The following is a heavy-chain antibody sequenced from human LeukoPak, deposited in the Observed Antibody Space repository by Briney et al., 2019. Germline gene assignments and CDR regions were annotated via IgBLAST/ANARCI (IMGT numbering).Heavy chain of an antibody. V-gene: IGHV3-15*01. CDR3: TTAEGYYDILTGYPLAY. CDR2: IKSKTDGGTT. D-gene: IGHD3-9*01. CDR1: GFTFSNAW. J-gene: IGHJ4*02. Sequence: GGSLRLSCAASGFTFSNAWMSWVRQAPGKGLEWVGRIKSKTDGGTTDYAAPVKGRFTISRDDSKNTLYLQMNSLKTEDTAVYYCTTAEGYYDILTGYPLAYWGQGTLVTVSS.